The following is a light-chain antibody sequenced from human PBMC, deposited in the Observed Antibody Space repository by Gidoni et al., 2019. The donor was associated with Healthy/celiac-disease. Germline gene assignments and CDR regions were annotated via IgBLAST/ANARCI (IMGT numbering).Light chain of an antibody. Sequence: DIVMTKSPDSLAVSLGERATINCKSSQSVLYSSNNKNYLALYQQKPGQPPKLLIFWASTRESGVPDRFSVSGSGTDFTLTISSLQAEDVAVYYCQQYYSTPYTFGQXTKLEIK. CDR2: WAS. CDR1: QSVLYSSNNKNY. V-gene: IGKV4-1*01. J-gene: IGKJ2*01. CDR3: QQYYSTPYT.